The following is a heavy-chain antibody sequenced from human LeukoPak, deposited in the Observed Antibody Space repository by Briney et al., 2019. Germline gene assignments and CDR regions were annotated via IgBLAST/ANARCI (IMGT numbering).Heavy chain of an antibody. Sequence: SETLSLTCTVSGGSISSYYWSWIRQPPGKGLEWIGYIYYSGSTNYNPSLKSRVTISVDTSKNQFSLKLSSVTAADTAVYYCARHRSRSMIYYFDYWGQGTLVTVSS. CDR2: IYYSGST. V-gene: IGHV4-59*08. CDR1: GGSISSYY. D-gene: IGHD6-13*01. CDR3: ARHRSRSMIYYFDY. J-gene: IGHJ4*02.